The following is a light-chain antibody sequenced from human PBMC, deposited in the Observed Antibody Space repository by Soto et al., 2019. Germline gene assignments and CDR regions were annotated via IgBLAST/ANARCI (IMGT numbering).Light chain of an antibody. V-gene: IGLV2-11*01. Sequence: QSALTQPRSVSGSPGQSVTISCTGTSSDVGGYHYVSWYQQHPGKAPKLMIYDVSKRPSGVPDRFSGSKSGNTASLTISGLQAEDEADYYCCSYAGSYKGYVFGTGTKVTGL. CDR1: SSDVGGYHY. CDR3: CSYAGSYKGYV. CDR2: DVS. J-gene: IGLJ1*01.